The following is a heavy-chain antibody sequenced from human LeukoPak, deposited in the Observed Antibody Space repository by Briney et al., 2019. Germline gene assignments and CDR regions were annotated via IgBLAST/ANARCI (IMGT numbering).Heavy chain of an antibody. CDR3: AKEGGGSYSRGWFDP. CDR1: GGSISSSSYY. D-gene: IGHD1-26*01. J-gene: IGHJ5*02. CDR2: IYYSGST. V-gene: IGHV4-39*07. Sequence: SETLSLTCTVSGGSISSSSYYWGWIRQPPGKGLEWIGIIYYSGSTYYNPSLKSRVTVSVDKSKNQVFLKLSSVTAADTAVYYCAKEGGGSYSRGWFDPWGQGTLVAVSS.